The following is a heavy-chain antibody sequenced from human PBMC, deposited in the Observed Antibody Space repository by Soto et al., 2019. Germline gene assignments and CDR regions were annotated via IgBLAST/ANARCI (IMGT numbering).Heavy chain of an antibody. V-gene: IGHV3-23*01. Sequence: PGGSLRLSCAASGFTFSEYWMHWVRQAPGKGLEWVSAITGSGGSTYYADSVKGRFTISRDNSKNTLYLQMNSLRAEDTAVYYCAKTPRGQRWLYYFDYWGQGTLVTVSS. CDR2: ITGSGGST. CDR3: AKTPRGQRWLYYFDY. D-gene: IGHD6-19*01. CDR1: GFTFSEYW. J-gene: IGHJ4*02.